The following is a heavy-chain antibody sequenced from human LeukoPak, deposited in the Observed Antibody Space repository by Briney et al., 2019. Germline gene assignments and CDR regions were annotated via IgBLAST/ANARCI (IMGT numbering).Heavy chain of an antibody. CDR2: ISSSSSYI. J-gene: IGHJ6*04. D-gene: IGHD2-2*01. Sequence: GGSLRLSCAASGFTFSSYSMNWVRQAPGKGLEWVSSISSSSSYIYYADSVKGRFTISRDNAKNSLYLQMNSLRAEDTAVYYCARDLRNLRPADNSAYYYYGMDVWGKGTTVTVSS. CDR1: GFTFSSYS. CDR3: ARDLRNLRPADNSAYYYYGMDV. V-gene: IGHV3-21*01.